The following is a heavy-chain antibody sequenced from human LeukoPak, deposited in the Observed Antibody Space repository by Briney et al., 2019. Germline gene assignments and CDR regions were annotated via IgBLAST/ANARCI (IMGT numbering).Heavy chain of an antibody. CDR3: ARGSYGDYDY. D-gene: IGHD4-17*01. CDR2: LSGSGAGT. J-gene: IGHJ4*02. Sequence: GGSLRLSCAASGFTFSDYTLGWVRQAPGRGLEWVATLSGSGAGTYYSDSVKGRFTISRDSSKNTLYLQMSSLRAEDTAVYYCARGSYGDYDYWGQGTLVPVFS. CDR1: GFTFSDYT. V-gene: IGHV3-23*01.